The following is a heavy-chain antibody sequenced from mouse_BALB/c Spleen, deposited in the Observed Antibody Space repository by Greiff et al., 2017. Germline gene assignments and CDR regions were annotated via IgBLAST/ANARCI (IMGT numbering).Heavy chain of an antibody. D-gene: IGHD1-2*01. CDR3: ARGLRLHRYYFDD. Sequence: VQLQQSGPELVKPGASVKIPCKASGYTFTDYNMDWVKQSHGKSLEWIGDINPNNGGTIYNQKFKGKATLTVDKSSSTAYMELRSLTSEDTAVYYCARGLRLHRYYFDDWGQGTTLTVSS. J-gene: IGHJ2*01. CDR1: GYTFTDYN. V-gene: IGHV1-18*01. CDR2: INPNNGGT.